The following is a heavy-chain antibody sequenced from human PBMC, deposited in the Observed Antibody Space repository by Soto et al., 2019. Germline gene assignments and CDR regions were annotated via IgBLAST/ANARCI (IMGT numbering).Heavy chain of an antibody. CDR1: GYTFTRYG. J-gene: IGHJ6*02. V-gene: IGHV1-18*01. D-gene: IGHD5-12*01. CDR3: ARDRGGGYPFDYYYGMDV. CDR2: ISGYNGDT. Sequence: ASVKVSCKASGYTFTRYGISWVRQAPGQGLEWMGWISGYNGDTNYAQKFQDRVSMTIDTSTSTAYMELRSLRSDDTAVYYCARDRGGGYPFDYYYGMDVWGQGTTVTVSS.